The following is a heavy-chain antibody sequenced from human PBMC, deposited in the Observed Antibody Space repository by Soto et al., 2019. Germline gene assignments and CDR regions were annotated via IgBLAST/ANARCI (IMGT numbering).Heavy chain of an antibody. CDR2: IVLLLDIT. Sequence: SVKVSCKASGGTFRNDIITWVRQAPGQGLEWMGRIVLLLDITNYAQKFQGRVTITADKSTGTGYMELNSLRSEDTAVYYCVKNSPIGSTFSGYHGIDYWGQGTLVTVSS. CDR1: GGTFRNDI. D-gene: IGHD5-12*01. J-gene: IGHJ4*02. V-gene: IGHV1-69*02. CDR3: VKNSPIGSTFSGYHGIDY.